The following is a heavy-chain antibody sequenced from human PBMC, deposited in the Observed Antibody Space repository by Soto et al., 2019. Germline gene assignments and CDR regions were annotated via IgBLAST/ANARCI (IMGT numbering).Heavy chain of an antibody. CDR3: ARPHYTQAVWYHTYDI. D-gene: IGHD3-3*01. V-gene: IGHV5-51*01. J-gene: IGHJ3*02. Sequence: GESLKISCKGFDYTFAAYWIGWVRQMPGKGLEWMGVISPRDSDVKYSPPFEGQVTISADKSINTAFLQWRSLKASDTAMYYCARPHYTQAVWYHTYDIWGQATMATVSS. CDR2: ISPRDSDV. CDR1: DYTFAAYW.